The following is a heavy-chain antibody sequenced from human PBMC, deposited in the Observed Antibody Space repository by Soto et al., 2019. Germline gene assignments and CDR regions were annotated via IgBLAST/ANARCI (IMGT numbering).Heavy chain of an antibody. Sequence: GESLKISCKGSGYSFTSYWIGWVRQMPGKGLEWMGIIYPGDSDTRYSPSFQGQVTISTDKSISTAYLQWSSLKASDTAMYYCARHPAPGKKNYYGMDVWGQGTTVTVSS. CDR3: ARHPAPGKKNYYGMDV. V-gene: IGHV5-51*01. CDR2: IYPGDSDT. J-gene: IGHJ6*02. CDR1: GYSFTSYW.